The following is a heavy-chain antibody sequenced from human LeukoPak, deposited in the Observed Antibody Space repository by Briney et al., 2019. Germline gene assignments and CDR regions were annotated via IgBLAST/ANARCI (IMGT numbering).Heavy chain of an antibody. CDR3: ARGGAYDYVWGSYRYFDY. Sequence: ASVKVSCKASGYTFTGYYMHWVRQAPGQGLEWMGRINPNSGGTNYAQKSQGRVTMTRDTSISTAYMELSRLRSDDTAVYSCARGGAYDYVWGSYRYFDYWGQGTLVTVSS. D-gene: IGHD3-16*02. CDR1: GYTFTGYY. V-gene: IGHV1-2*06. CDR2: INPNSGGT. J-gene: IGHJ4*02.